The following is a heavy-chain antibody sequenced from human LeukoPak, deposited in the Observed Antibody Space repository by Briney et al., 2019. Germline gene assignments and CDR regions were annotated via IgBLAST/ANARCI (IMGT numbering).Heavy chain of an antibody. V-gene: IGHV3-9*03. CDR1: GFTFDDYA. CDR3: RRGHTRWLQFSPDY. D-gene: IGHD5-24*01. Sequence: SLRLSCAASGFTFDDYAMHWVRQAPGKSLEWVSGISWNSGSIGYADSVKGRFTISRDNAKNSLYLQMNSLRAEDMVFFSCRRGHTRWLQFSPDYWGQGTLVTVSS. J-gene: IGHJ4*02. CDR2: ISWNSGSI.